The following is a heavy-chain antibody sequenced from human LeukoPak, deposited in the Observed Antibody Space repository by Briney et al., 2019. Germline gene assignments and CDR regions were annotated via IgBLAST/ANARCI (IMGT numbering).Heavy chain of an antibody. CDR3: ARVLISEYYYYMDV. Sequence: SETLSLTCTVSGGSISTYYWSWIRQPPGRGLEWIGYIYYSGSTNYNPSLKSRVTISVDTSKNQFSLKLSSVTAADTAVYYCARVLISEYYYYMDVWGKGTTVTVSS. D-gene: IGHD3/OR15-3a*01. V-gene: IGHV4-59*01. CDR2: IYYSGST. J-gene: IGHJ6*03. CDR1: GGSISTYY.